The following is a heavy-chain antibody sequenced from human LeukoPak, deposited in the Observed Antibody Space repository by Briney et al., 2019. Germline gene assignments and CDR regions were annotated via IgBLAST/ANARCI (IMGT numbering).Heavy chain of an antibody. Sequence: PGGSLRLSCAASAFTFSNYWMHWVRQVPGKGLMWVSRINSDGSDATYADSVKGRFTISRDNAKSTLYLQLISLRAEDTAVYYCAREDRFGYNYAYGLDIWGRGTTVTVSS. CDR2: INSDGSDA. CDR3: AREDRFGYNYAYGLDI. D-gene: IGHD1-1*01. V-gene: IGHV3-74*01. J-gene: IGHJ6*02. CDR1: AFTFSNYW.